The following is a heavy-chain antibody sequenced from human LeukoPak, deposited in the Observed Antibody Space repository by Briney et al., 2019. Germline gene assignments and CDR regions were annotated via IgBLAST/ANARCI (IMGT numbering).Heavy chain of an antibody. CDR1: GDSITSGSYY. D-gene: IGHD3-22*01. CDR3: ARDSGFWLY. J-gene: IGHJ4*02. CDR2: IYSDGDT. Sequence: SETLSLTCTVSGDSITSGSYYWGWIRQTPGKRLEWIGNIYSDGDTSFNPSLKSRITMSVDTSKNQFSLRLNSVTAADTAVYFCARDSGFWLYWGQGILVPVSS. V-gene: IGHV4-39*07.